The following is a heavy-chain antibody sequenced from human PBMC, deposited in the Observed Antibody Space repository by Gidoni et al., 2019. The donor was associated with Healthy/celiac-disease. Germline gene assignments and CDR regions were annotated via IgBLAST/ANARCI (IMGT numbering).Heavy chain of an antibody. D-gene: IGHD4-17*01. Sequence: QVQLVQSGAEVKKPGSSVKVSCKASGGPFSSYAISWVRQAPGQGLEWMGGIIPIFGTANYAQKFQGRVTITADESTSTAYMELSSLRSEDTAVYYCARVSGDYGDYYYYGMDVWGQGTTVTVSS. CDR2: IIPIFGTA. CDR1: GGPFSSYA. V-gene: IGHV1-69*01. CDR3: ARVSGDYGDYYYYGMDV. J-gene: IGHJ6*02.